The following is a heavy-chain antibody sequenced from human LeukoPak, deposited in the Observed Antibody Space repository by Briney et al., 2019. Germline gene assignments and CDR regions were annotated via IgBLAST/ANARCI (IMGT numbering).Heavy chain of an antibody. CDR2: INPNSGGT. V-gene: IGHV1-2*02. Sequence: ASVKVSCKASGYTFTGYYMHWVRQAPGQGLEWMGWINPNSGGTNYAQKFQGRVTMTRDTSISTAYMELSRLRSDDTAVYYCAREVRSAWVSFDPWGQGTLVTVSS. CDR1: GYTFTGYY. CDR3: AREVRSAWVSFDP. J-gene: IGHJ5*02. D-gene: IGHD1-26*01.